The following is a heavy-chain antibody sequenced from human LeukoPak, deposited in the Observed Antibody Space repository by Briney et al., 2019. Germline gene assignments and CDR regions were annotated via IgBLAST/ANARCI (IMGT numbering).Heavy chain of an antibody. Sequence: VASVKVSCKVCGYTLSELSIHWVRQAPGKGLEWMGGFDPEDGETIYAQKFQGRVTMTEDTSTDTAYMELTSLRSEDTAVYYCATSPGYDYWGQGTLVTVSS. J-gene: IGHJ4*02. D-gene: IGHD1-14*01. CDR2: FDPEDGET. CDR3: ATSPGYDY. CDR1: GYTLSELS. V-gene: IGHV1-24*01.